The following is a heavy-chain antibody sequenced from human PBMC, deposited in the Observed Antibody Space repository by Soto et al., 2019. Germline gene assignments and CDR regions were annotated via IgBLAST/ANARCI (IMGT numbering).Heavy chain of an antibody. J-gene: IGHJ6*02. CDR2: IIPIFGTA. CDR1: GGPLISYA. Sequence: SVKVACKASGGPLISYAIIWVRQAPGQGLEWMGGIIPIFGTANYAQKFQGRVTITADKSTSTAYMELSSLRSEDTAVYYCATKQPMVKYYYYYGMDVCGQGTTVTVSS. CDR3: ATKQPMVKYYYYYGMDV. D-gene: IGHD6-13*01. V-gene: IGHV1-69*06.